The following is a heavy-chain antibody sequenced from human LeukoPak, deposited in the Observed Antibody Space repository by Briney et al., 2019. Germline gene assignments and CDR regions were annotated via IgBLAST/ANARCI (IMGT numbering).Heavy chain of an antibody. J-gene: IGHJ6*03. CDR3: ARAYYDSSGYYYSLYYYMDV. V-gene: IGHV1-8*01. CDR1: GYTFTSYD. D-gene: IGHD3-22*01. Sequence: GASVKVSCKASGYTFTSYDINWVRQATGQGLEWMGWMNPNIGNTGYAQKFQGRVTMTRNTSISTAYMELSSLRSEDTAVYYCARAYYDSSGYYYSLYYYMDVWGKGTTVTVSS. CDR2: MNPNIGNT.